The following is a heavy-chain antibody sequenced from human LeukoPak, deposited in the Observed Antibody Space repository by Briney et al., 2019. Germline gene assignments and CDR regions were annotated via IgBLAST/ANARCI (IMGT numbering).Heavy chain of an antibody. Sequence: GGSLRLSCAASGFTFSSYSMNWVRQAPGKGLEWVSSISSSSSYIYYADSVKGRFTISRDNAKNSLYLQMNRLRAEDTAVNYCARSGYSYGYDYYYYYMDVWGKGTTVTVSS. V-gene: IGHV3-21*01. CDR2: ISSSSSYI. J-gene: IGHJ6*03. D-gene: IGHD5-18*01. CDR3: ARSGYSYGYDYYYYYMDV. CDR1: GFTFSSYS.